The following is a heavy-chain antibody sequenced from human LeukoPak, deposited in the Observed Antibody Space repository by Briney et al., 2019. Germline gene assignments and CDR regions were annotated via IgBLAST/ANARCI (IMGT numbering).Heavy chain of an antibody. CDR2: NCPGDSDT. D-gene: IGHD5-12*01. V-gene: IGHV5-51*01. CDR3: ARRVSSSGFDAFDV. J-gene: IGHJ3*01. CDR1: GYSFATYW. Sequence: GESLKISCKGSGYSFATYWIGWVRQMPGKGLEWMGINCPGDSDTTYSPSFQGQVTISADKSISTAYLQWSSLKASDTAMYYCARRVSSSGFDAFDVWGQGTMVTVSS.